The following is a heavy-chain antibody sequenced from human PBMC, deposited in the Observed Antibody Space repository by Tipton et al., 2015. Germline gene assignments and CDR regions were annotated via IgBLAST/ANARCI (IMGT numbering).Heavy chain of an antibody. CDR1: AYSISSDYY. CDR3: ARHEAHDYGDTENWFDP. D-gene: IGHD4-17*01. J-gene: IGHJ5*02. CDR2: ISHSGNT. V-gene: IGHV4-38-2*01. Sequence: LRLSCAVSAYSISSDYYWGWIRQPPGKGLEWIGSISHSGNTYYNPSLKSRVTMSRDTSKNQFSLKLSSVTAADTAVYYCARHEAHDYGDTENWFDPWGQGTQVTVSS.